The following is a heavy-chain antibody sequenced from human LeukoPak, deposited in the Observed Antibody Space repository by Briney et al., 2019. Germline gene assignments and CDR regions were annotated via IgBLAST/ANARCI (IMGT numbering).Heavy chain of an antibody. D-gene: IGHD6-19*01. CDR3: AGGMAGPYYFDY. CDR2: INHSGST. V-gene: IGHV4-59*11. Sequence: PSETLSLTCTLSGDSISSRYWSWLRQPPGKGLEWIGEINHSGSTNYNPSLKSRVNISVDTSKNQFSLKLSSVTAADTAVYYCAGGMAGPYYFDYWGQGTLVTVSS. J-gene: IGHJ4*02. CDR1: GDSISSRY.